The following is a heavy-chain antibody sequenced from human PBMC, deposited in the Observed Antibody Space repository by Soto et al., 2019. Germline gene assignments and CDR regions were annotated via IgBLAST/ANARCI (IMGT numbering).Heavy chain of an antibody. V-gene: IGHV2-5*02. Sequence: SGPTLENPTQPLTLTCTFSGLSLSTSGVGVGWIRPPPGKALEWLALIYWDDDKRYSPSLKSRLTITKDTSKNQVVLTMTNMDPVDTATYYCAHKGVFGSGWSGYYYYGMDVWGQGT. J-gene: IGHJ6*02. CDR3: AHKGVFGSGWSGYYYYGMDV. CDR1: GLSLSTSGVG. D-gene: IGHD6-19*01. CDR2: IYWDDDK.